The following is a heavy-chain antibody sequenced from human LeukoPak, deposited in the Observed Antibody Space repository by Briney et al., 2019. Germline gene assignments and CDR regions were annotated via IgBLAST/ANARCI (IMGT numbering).Heavy chain of an antibody. J-gene: IGHJ4*02. Sequence: PSETLSLTCTVSGGSISSYYWSWIRQPPGKGLEWIGYIYYSGSTNYNPSLESRVTISVDTSKNQFSLKLSSVTAADTAVYYCARHIPHYDSSGPFDYWGQGTLVTVS. D-gene: IGHD3-22*01. CDR2: IYYSGST. CDR1: GGSISSYY. CDR3: ARHIPHYDSSGPFDY. V-gene: IGHV4-59*08.